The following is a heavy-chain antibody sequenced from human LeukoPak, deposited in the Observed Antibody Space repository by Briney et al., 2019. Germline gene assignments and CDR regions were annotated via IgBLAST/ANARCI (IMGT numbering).Heavy chain of an antibody. CDR2: IYHSGST. D-gene: IGHD2-15*01. J-gene: IGHJ4*02. Sequence: PSETLSLTCTVSGYSISSGYYWGWIRQPPGEGLEWIGSIYHSGSTYYNPSLKSRVTISVDTSKNQFSLKLSSVTAADTAVYYCARRGYCSGGSCYPSGYFDYWGQGTLVTVSS. CDR3: ARRGYCSGGSCYPSGYFDY. CDR1: GYSISSGYY. V-gene: IGHV4-38-2*02.